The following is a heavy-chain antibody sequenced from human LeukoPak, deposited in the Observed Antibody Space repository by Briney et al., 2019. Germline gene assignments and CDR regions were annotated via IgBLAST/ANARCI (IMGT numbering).Heavy chain of an antibody. D-gene: IGHD1-26*01. CDR1: GGSISSSSYY. J-gene: IGHJ6*03. CDR3: ARRGSYYYYYYMDV. Sequence: PSETLSLTCTVSGGSISSSSYYWGWIRQPPGKGLEWIGSMHYSGSTYYNPSLKSRVTISVDTSKNQFSLKLSSVTAADTAVYYCARRGSYYYYYYMDVWGKGTTVTVSS. V-gene: IGHV4-39*01. CDR2: MHYSGST.